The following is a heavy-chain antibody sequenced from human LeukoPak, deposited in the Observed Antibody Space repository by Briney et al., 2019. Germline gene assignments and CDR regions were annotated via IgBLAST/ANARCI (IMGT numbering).Heavy chain of an antibody. V-gene: IGHV5-51*01. Sequence: GESLKISCKGSGYSFATYWIGWVRQMPGKGLEWMGINYPGDSDTTYSPSFQGQVTISADKSISTAYLQWSSLKASDTAMYYCARLRGYYDSSGYRYFDYWGQGTLVTVSS. CDR1: GYSFATYW. J-gene: IGHJ4*02. CDR2: NYPGDSDT. D-gene: IGHD3-22*01. CDR3: ARLRGYYDSSGYRYFDY.